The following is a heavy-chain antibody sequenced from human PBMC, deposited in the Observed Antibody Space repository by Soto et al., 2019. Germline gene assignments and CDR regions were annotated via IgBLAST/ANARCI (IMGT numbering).Heavy chain of an antibody. D-gene: IGHD3-3*01. CDR1: GDSVSSNSAA. CDR2: TYYRSKWYN. V-gene: IGHV6-1*01. J-gene: IGHJ4*02. CDR3: ARFDYDFWSGYYTGDGRDY. Sequence: SQTLSLTCAISGDSVSSNSAAWNWIRQSPSRGLEWLGRTYYRSKWYNDYAVSVKSRITINPDTSKNQFSLQLNSVTPEDTAVYYCARFDYDFWSGYYTGDGRDYWGQGTLVTVSS.